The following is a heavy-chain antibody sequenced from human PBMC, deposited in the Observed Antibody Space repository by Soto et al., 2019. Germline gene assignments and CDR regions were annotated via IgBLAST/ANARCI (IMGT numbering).Heavy chain of an antibody. J-gene: IGHJ4*02. V-gene: IGHV3-23*01. Sequence: GGSVRLSCAVSVVPYSNYGVRWVRPGPGKGLEWVSTIISGGGSTYYADSVKGRFTISRDNSKNTLYLQMNSLRAEDTAIYYCVLEVRAKSFDHWGQGTLVTVSS. CDR1: VVPYSNYG. CDR3: VLEVRAKSFDH. CDR2: IISGGGST.